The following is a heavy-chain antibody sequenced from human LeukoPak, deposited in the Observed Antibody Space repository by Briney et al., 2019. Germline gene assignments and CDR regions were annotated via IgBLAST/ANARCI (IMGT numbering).Heavy chain of an antibody. J-gene: IGHJ5*02. CDR3: ARGVYYDFWSGYDWFDP. CDR2: INPNSGGT. Sequence: ASVKVSCKASGYTFTGYYMHWVRQAPGQGLEWMGWINPNSGGTNYAQKFQGRVTMTRDTSISTAYMELSRLRSDDTAVYYCARGVYYDFWSGYDWFDPWSQGTLVTVSS. CDR1: GYTFTGYY. V-gene: IGHV1-2*02. D-gene: IGHD3-3*01.